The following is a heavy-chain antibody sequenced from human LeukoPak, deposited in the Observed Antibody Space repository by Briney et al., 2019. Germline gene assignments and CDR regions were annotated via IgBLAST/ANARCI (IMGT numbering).Heavy chain of an antibody. Sequence: GASVKVSCKASGYTFTSYGISWVRQAPGQGLEWMGWISAYNGNTNYAQKLQGRVTMATDTSTSTAYMELRSLRSDDTAVYYCARVRIAAAGNYFDYWGQGTLVTVSS. CDR3: ARVRIAAAGNYFDY. CDR1: GYTFTSYG. CDR2: ISAYNGNT. D-gene: IGHD6-13*01. J-gene: IGHJ4*02. V-gene: IGHV1-18*01.